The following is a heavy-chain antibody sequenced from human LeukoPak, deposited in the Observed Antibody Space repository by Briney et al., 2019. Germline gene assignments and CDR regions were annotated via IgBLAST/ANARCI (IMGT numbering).Heavy chain of an antibody. Sequence: SETLSLTCTVSNDSIRNYYWNWIRQPPGKGLEWIGYLYYSGSTNYNPSLRSRVTISIDTSKNQFSLRLNSVTAADTAVYYCAREDGSGTYYRDYWGQGTPVTVSS. CDR2: LYYSGST. D-gene: IGHD3-10*01. J-gene: IGHJ4*02. V-gene: IGHV4-59*12. CDR1: NDSIRNYY. CDR3: AREDGSGTYYRDY.